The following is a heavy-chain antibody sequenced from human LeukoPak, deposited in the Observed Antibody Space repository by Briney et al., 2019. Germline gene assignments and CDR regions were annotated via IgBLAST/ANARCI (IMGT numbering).Heavy chain of an antibody. CDR3: ARKGSLSLGGAFDI. CDR1: GYSISSTNW. Sequence: SDTLSLTCVVSGYSISSTNWWGWIRQPPGKGLEWIGYIYYSGSTNYNPSLKSRVTMSVDTSKNQFSLNLSSVTALDTAVYYCARKGSLSLGGAFDIWGQGTMVTVSS. CDR2: IYYSGST. D-gene: IGHD3-16*01. V-gene: IGHV4-28*06. J-gene: IGHJ3*02.